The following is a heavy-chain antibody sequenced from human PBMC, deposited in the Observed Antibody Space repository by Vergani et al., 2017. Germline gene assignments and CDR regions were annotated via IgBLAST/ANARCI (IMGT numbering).Heavy chain of an antibody. Sequence: QVQLVQSGAEVKKPGASVKVSCKASGYTFTSYYMHWVRQAPGQGLEWMGGIIPIFGTANYAQKFQGRVTITADESTSTAYMELSSLRSEDTAVYYCAGGGYSYGYAFGMDVWGQGTTVTVSS. CDR3: AGGGYSYGYAFGMDV. CDR2: IIPIFGTA. CDR1: GYTFTSYY. V-gene: IGHV1-69*01. D-gene: IGHD5-18*01. J-gene: IGHJ6*02.